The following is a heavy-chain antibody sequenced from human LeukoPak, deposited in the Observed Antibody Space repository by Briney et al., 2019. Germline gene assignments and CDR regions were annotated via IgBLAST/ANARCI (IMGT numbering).Heavy chain of an antibody. Sequence: GGSLRLSCAASGFTFSTYAMSWVRQAPGNGLEWVSAISGSGGSTYYADSVKGRFTISRDNSKNTLYLQMNSLRAEDTAVYYCAKDHRSITIFGAGAYWGQGTLVTVSS. CDR3: AKDHRSITIFGAGAY. D-gene: IGHD3-3*01. J-gene: IGHJ4*02. CDR2: ISGSGGST. CDR1: GFTFSTYA. V-gene: IGHV3-23*01.